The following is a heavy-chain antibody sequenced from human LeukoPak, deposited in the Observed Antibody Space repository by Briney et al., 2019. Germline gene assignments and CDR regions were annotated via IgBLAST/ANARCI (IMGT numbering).Heavy chain of an antibody. V-gene: IGHV3-20*01. CDR2: INWNGGST. CDR1: GFTFDDYG. D-gene: IGHD1-7*01. CDR3: ARDRDWNSGFDY. Sequence: GGSLRLSCAASGFTFDDYGMSWVRQAPGKGLEWVSGINWNGGSTGYADSVKGRFTISRDNAKNSLYLQMNSLRAEDTALYHCARDRDWNSGFDYWGQGTLVTVSS. J-gene: IGHJ4*02.